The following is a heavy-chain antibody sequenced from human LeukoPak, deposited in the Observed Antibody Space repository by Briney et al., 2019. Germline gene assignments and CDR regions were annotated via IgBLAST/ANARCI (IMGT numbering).Heavy chain of an antibody. CDR3: ARDKSYGDSSDY. V-gene: IGHV3-7*01. J-gene: IGHJ4*02. Sequence: GGSLRLSCAASGFTVSSNYTSWVRQAPGKGLEWVANIKQEGSEKYYVDSVKGRFTISRDNAKNSLYLQMNSLRAEDTAVYYCARDKSYGDSSDYWGQGTLVTVSS. CDR1: GFTVSSNY. D-gene: IGHD4-17*01. CDR2: IKQEGSEK.